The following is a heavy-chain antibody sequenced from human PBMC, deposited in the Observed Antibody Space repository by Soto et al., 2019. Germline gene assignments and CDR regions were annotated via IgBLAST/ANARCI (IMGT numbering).Heavy chain of an antibody. Sequence: GGSLRLSCAASGFTFSSYSMNWVRQAPGKGLEWVSSISSSSSYTNYADSVKGRFTISRDNAKNSLYLQMNSLRAEDTAVYYCAREGTHYYDSSGPWRGEGYWGQGTLVTVSS. CDR1: GFTFSSYS. V-gene: IGHV3-21*04. CDR2: ISSSSSYT. J-gene: IGHJ4*02. CDR3: AREGTHYYDSSGPWRGEGY. D-gene: IGHD3-22*01.